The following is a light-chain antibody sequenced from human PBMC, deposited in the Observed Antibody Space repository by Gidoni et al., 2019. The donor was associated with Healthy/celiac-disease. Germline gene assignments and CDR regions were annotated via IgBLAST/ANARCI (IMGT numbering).Light chain of an antibody. Sequence: DIHMPQSPSSLSASVGDRVTITGRASQSISSYLNWYQQKPGKAPKLLIYAASSLQSGVPSRFSGSGSGTDFTLTISSLQPEDFATYYCQQSYSTPDTFXQXTRLEIK. CDR2: AAS. V-gene: IGKV1-39*01. CDR3: QQSYSTPDT. J-gene: IGKJ5*01. CDR1: QSISSY.